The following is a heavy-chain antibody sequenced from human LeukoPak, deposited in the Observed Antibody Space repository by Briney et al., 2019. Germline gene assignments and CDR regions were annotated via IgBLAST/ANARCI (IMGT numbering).Heavy chain of an antibody. CDR3: ARAGYYYDACGPFDP. Sequence: SETLSFTCTVSGGSLSSYYWNWIRQPPGKKLEWIGYIHYSGTTNYNPSLKSRVTISQDMSKNQFSLKLSSVTAADTALYYCARAGYYYDACGPFDPWGQGILVTVSS. V-gene: IGHV4-59*01. CDR1: GGSLSSYY. J-gene: IGHJ5*02. D-gene: IGHD3-22*01. CDR2: IHYSGTT.